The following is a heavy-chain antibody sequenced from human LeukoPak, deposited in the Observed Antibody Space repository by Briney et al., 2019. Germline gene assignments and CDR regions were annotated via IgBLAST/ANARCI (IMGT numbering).Heavy chain of an antibody. CDR2: IYPGDSDT. CDR1: GYSFTSYW. Sequence: GESLKISCKGSGYSFTSYWIGWVRQMPGKGLEWMGIIYPGDSDTRYSPSFQGQVTISADKSISTAYLQWSSLTAPDTAMYYCARRYSGSYHPPDYWGQGTLVTVSS. CDR3: ARRYSGSYHPPDY. D-gene: IGHD1-26*01. V-gene: IGHV5-51*01. J-gene: IGHJ4*02.